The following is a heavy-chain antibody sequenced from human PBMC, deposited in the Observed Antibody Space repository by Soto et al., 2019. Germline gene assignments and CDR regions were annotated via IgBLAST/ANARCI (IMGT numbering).Heavy chain of an antibody. CDR3: ARDGASY. CDR2: IAYDGTNK. J-gene: IGHJ4*02. Sequence: QVQLVESGGGVVQPGRSLRLSCAASGFTFSTYAMHWLRQAPGKGLEWVAVIAYDGTNKYYADSVKGRFTISRDNSKNTLYLQMHSLRPEDTAVFYCARDGASYWGQGTPVIVSS. CDR1: GFTFSTYA. D-gene: IGHD3-16*01. V-gene: IGHV3-30-3*01.